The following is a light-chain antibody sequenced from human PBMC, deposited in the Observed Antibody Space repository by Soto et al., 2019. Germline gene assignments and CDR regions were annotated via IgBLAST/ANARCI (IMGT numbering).Light chain of an antibody. CDR1: QSISVY. V-gene: IGKV1-39*01. Sequence: IRLTQSPSSLSASVGDRVTITCGASQSISVYLNWYQKKKGKAPKLVIYAASSLQSGVPSRLSGSGYGTDLTITISSMQTEDFETYYCQQSYSLPPDFGQGTRLEI. CDR2: AAS. J-gene: IGKJ5*01. CDR3: QQSYSLPPD.